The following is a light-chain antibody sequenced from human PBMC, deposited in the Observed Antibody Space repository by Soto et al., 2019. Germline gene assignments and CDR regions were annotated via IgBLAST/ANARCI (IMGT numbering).Light chain of an antibody. CDR3: SSYRSHNTYV. CDR1: SNDVGDYNY. Sequence: QSALTQPASVSGSPGQSITISCTGTSNDVGDYNYVSWYQHHPGKAPKLMIYDVTNRPSGVSDRFSGSKSGNTASLTISGLQAEDEADYYCSSYRSHNTYVFGTGTKVTVL. V-gene: IGLV2-14*01. CDR2: DVT. J-gene: IGLJ1*01.